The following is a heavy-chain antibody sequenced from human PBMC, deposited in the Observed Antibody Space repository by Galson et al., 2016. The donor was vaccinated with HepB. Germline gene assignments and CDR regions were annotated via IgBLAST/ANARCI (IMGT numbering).Heavy chain of an antibody. CDR2: IHSGGRA. Sequence: SLRLSCAASGFTVSSNYMNWVRQPPGKGLEWVSFIHSGGRAYYTHSVKGRFTISTDNSKNTLYLQMNSLRAEDAAIYYCARGGPHNNYFDYWGQGTLVTVSS. CDR1: GFTVSSNY. D-gene: IGHD1-1*01. V-gene: IGHV3-53*01. J-gene: IGHJ4*02. CDR3: ARGGPHNNYFDY.